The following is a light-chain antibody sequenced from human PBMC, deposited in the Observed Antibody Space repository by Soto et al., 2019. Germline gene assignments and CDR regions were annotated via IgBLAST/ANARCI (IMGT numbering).Light chain of an antibody. Sequence: QSALTQPASVSGSPGQSITISCTGTSSDVGGYSYVSWYQQHPGKAPKLMIYEVSNRPSGVSNRFSGSKSGNTASLTLSGIQAEDEADYSCSSFSSSSTLVVFGRGTKLTVL. V-gene: IGLV2-14*01. CDR3: SSFSSSSTLVV. CDR1: SSDVGGYSY. J-gene: IGLJ2*01. CDR2: EVS.